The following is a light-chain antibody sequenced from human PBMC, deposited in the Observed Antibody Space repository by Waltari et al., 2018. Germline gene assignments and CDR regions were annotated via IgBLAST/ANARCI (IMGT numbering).Light chain of an antibody. CDR1: SGHSSNI. J-gene: IGLJ3*02. CDR3: QTGGHGTWV. Sequence: QLVLTQSPSASASLGASVKLTCTLSSGHSSNIIAWLQQQPEKGPRYLMKVNSDGSHSKGDDIPDRFSGSSSGAERHLTISSVQSEDEADYYCQTGGHGTWVFGGGTTLTVL. V-gene: IGLV4-69*01. CDR2: VNSDGSH.